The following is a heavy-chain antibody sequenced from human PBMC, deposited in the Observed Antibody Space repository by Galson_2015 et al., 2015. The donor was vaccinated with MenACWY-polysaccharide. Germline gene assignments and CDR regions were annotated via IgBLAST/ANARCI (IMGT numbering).Heavy chain of an antibody. CDR1: GFSFSTYW. J-gene: IGHJ5*02. Sequence: SLRLSCAASGFSFSTYWMHWVRHAPGKGLVWVSRINADGSATDYADSVRGRFTISRDNAKNTLYLEMNSLRAEDTAVYYCTKAGAKYRRCSSCFFNWFDPWGQGTLVTVSP. V-gene: IGHV3-74*01. D-gene: IGHD2-15*01. CDR2: INADGSAT. CDR3: TKAGAKYRRCSSCFFNWFDP.